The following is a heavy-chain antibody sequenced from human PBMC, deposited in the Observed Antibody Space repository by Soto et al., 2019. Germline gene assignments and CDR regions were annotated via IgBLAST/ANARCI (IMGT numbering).Heavy chain of an antibody. D-gene: IGHD4-17*01. CDR1: GGSISSSSYY. V-gene: IGHV4-39*07. Sequence: PSETLSLTCTVSGGSISSSSYYWGWIRQPPGKGLEWIGSIYYSGNTYYNPSLKSRVTISVDTAKNQFSLKLSSVTAADTAVYYCARVLPYSYGDYADTDAFDIWGQGTMVTVSS. CDR2: IYYSGNT. J-gene: IGHJ3*02. CDR3: ARVLPYSYGDYADTDAFDI.